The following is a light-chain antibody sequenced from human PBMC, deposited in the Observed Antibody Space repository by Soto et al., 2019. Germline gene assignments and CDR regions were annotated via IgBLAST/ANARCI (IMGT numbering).Light chain of an antibody. J-gene: IGKJ4*01. CDR3: HQSFGTPQIT. Sequence: DIHVTQSPSTLAASVGDRVRITCRASQSISSWLAWYQQKPGKAPKLLIYKASSLESGVPSRFSGSGSGTDFTLTTSSLQPEDFATYYCHQSFGTPQITFGGGTKVDI. CDR1: QSISSW. V-gene: IGKV1-5*03. CDR2: KAS.